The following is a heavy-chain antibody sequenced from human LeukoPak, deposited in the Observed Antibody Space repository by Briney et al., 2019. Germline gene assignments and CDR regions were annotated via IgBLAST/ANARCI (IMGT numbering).Heavy chain of an antibody. CDR2: MNPNSANT. CDR1: GYTFTNYD. CDR3: ATEFISKTPRNWFDP. V-gene: IGHV1-8*02. J-gene: IGHJ5*02. D-gene: IGHD3-10*01. Sequence: ASVKVSCKASGYTFTNYDINWVRQATGQGLEWMGWMNPNSANTGYSQKFQGRVTITEDTSTDTAYMELSSLRSEDTAVYYCATEFISKTPRNWFDPWGQGTLVTVSS.